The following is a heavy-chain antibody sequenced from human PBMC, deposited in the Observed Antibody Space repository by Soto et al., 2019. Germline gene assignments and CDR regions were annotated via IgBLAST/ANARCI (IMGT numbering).Heavy chain of an antibody. D-gene: IGHD5-18*01. V-gene: IGHV1-69*02. CDR3: ARVTPMVMFDY. CDR2: IIPILGVA. CDR1: GGPFSSYT. J-gene: IGHJ4*02. Sequence: GASVKVSCKASGGPFSSYTISWVRQAPGQGLEWMGRIIPILGVANYAQKFQGRVTITADESTSTAYMELSSLRSEDTAVYYCARVTPMVMFDYWGQGTLVTVSS.